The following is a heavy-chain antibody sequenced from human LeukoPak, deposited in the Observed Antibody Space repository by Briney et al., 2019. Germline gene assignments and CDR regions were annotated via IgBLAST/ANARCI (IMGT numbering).Heavy chain of an antibody. CDR3: ARGNYYGSGSYPI. J-gene: IGHJ4*02. Sequence: SETLSLTCAVSGGSISSSNWWNWVRQPPGKGLEWIGQIYHSGSTNYNPSLKTRVTISVDKSKSQFSLNLTSVTAADTAVYYCARGNYYGSGSYPIWGQGTLVTVSS. CDR1: GGSISSSNW. V-gene: IGHV4-4*02. D-gene: IGHD3-10*01. CDR2: IYHSGST.